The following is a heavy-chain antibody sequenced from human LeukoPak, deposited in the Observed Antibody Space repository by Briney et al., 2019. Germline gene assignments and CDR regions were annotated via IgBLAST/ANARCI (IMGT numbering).Heavy chain of an antibody. J-gene: IGHJ6*03. CDR1: GYTFTSYY. CDR2: INPSGGST. Sequence: ASVKVSCKASGYTFTSYYMHWVRQAPGQGLEWMGIINPSGGSTSYAQKFQGRVTMTRDMSTSTVYMELSSLRSEDTSMYYCARSVETYYYVSGRALTKYYMDVWGTGTTVTISS. D-gene: IGHD3-10*01. CDR3: ARSVETYYYVSGRALTKYYMDV. V-gene: IGHV1-46*01.